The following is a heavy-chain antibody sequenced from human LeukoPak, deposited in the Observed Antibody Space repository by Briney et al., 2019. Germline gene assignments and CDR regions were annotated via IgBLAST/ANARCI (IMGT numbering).Heavy chain of an antibody. J-gene: IGHJ4*02. Sequence: PGGSLRLSCAASGFTFSNAWMSWVRQAPGKGLEWVGRIKSKTDGGTTDYAAPVKGRFTISRDDSKNTLYLQMNSLKTEDTAVYYCTTDQYYYDSRDLTDYWGQGTLVTVSS. CDR3: TTDQYYYDSRDLTDY. D-gene: IGHD3-22*01. V-gene: IGHV3-15*01. CDR2: IKSKTDGGTT. CDR1: GFTFSNAW.